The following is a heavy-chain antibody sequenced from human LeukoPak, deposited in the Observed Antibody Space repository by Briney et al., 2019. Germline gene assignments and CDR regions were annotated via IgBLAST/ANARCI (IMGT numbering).Heavy chain of an antibody. J-gene: IGHJ4*02. CDR1: GFSFSEYA. V-gene: IGHV3-23*01. Sequence: PGGSLRLSCAASGFSFSEYAMTWVRQAPGKGLEWVSLISYSGDNTHHADSVKGRFSISRDNSKNTFSLEMNNLRAEDTGIYYCATGNIFGVIIMGKFFEHWGQGSLVTVSS. CDR3: ATGNIFGVIIMGKFFEH. D-gene: IGHD3-3*01. CDR2: ISYSGDNT.